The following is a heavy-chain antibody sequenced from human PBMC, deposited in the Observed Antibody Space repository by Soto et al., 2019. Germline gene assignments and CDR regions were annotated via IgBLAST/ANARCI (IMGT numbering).Heavy chain of an antibody. CDR3: ARDPPYCSSTSCYDYYYYGMDV. V-gene: IGHV1-69*13. D-gene: IGHD2-2*01. CDR1: GGTFSSYA. Sequence: ASVKVSCKASGGTFSSYAISWVRQAPGQGLEWMGGIIPIFGTANYAQKFQGRVTITADESTSTAYMELSSLRSEDTAVYYCARDPPYCSSTSCYDYYYYGMDVWGQGTTVTVSS. J-gene: IGHJ6*02. CDR2: IIPIFGTA.